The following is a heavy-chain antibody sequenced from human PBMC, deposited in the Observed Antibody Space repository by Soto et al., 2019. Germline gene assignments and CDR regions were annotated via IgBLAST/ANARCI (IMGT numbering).Heavy chain of an antibody. D-gene: IGHD3-10*01. Sequence: GGSLRLSCAASGFTFSSYGMHWVRQAPGKGLEWVAVISYDGSNKYYADSVKGRFTISRDNSKNTLYLQMNSLRAEDTAVYYCAKDRVTMVRGVITLRPKYYYGMDVWGQGTTVTVSS. V-gene: IGHV3-30*18. CDR1: GFTFSSYG. CDR2: ISYDGSNK. CDR3: AKDRVTMVRGVITLRPKYYYGMDV. J-gene: IGHJ6*02.